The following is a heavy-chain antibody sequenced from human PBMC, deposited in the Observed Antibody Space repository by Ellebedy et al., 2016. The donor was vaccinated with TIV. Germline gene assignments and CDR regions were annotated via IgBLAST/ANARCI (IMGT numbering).Heavy chain of an antibody. CDR3: AKVGSTMSGGGYFDY. Sequence: PGGSLRLSCAASGFTFDAYAMHWVRQAPGKGLEWVSGISWHSGSIGYADSVKGRFTISRDNAKNSLYLQMNSLRAEDTALYYCAKVGSTMSGGGYFDYWGQGTLVTVSS. CDR2: ISWHSGSI. J-gene: IGHJ4*02. D-gene: IGHD5/OR15-5a*01. CDR1: GFTFDAYA. V-gene: IGHV3-9*01.